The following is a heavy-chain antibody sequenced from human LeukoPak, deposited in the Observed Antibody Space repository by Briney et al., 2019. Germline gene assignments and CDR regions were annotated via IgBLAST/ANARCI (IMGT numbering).Heavy chain of an antibody. Sequence: GGSLRLSCAASGFTFDDYAMHWVRQAPGKGLEWVSGISWNSGSIGYADSVKGRFTISRDNAKNSLYLQMNSLRAEDTALYYCGKRGEGDLFDPWGQGTLVNGSS. CDR2: ISWNSGSI. CDR3: GKRGEGDLFDP. CDR1: GFTFDDYA. V-gene: IGHV3-9*01. J-gene: IGHJ5*02.